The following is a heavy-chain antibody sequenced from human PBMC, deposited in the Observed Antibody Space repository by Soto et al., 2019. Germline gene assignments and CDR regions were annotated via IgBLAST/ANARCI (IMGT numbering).Heavy chain of an antibody. D-gene: IGHD3-9*01. J-gene: IGHJ3*01. Sequence: QVQLQESGPGLVKPSGTLSLTCAVSGGSISSSHWWTWVRQSPGKGLEYIGEISHSGTSNSNPSLMSRVTLSVDKSKNHLSLTLTSVTAADTAFYYCARVVLTITRGAFDAWGQGTLVIVSS. V-gene: IGHV4-4*02. CDR1: GGSISSSHW. CDR2: ISHSGTS. CDR3: ARVVLTITRGAFDA.